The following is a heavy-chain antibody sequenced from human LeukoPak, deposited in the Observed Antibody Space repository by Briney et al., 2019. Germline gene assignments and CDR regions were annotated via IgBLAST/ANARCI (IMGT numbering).Heavy chain of an antibody. CDR3: ARRESSYQNNYYYYHMDV. CDR1: GFTFDDYG. V-gene: IGHV3-20*04. Sequence: GGSLRLSCAASGFTFDDYGMSWVRQAPGKGLEWVSDINWNGDSTGYADSVKGRFTISRDNAKNSLYLQMNSLRAEDTALYYCARRESSYQNNYYYYHMDVWGKGTTVTVSS. CDR2: INWNGDST. J-gene: IGHJ6*03. D-gene: IGHD3-16*02.